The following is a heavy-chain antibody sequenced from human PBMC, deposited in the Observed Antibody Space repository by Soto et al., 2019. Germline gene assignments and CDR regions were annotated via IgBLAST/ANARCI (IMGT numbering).Heavy chain of an antibody. CDR1: GFTFSNYA. CDR2: ISGSGGST. CDR3: AKDYGYSGYDGVNYFDY. V-gene: IGHV3-23*01. D-gene: IGHD5-12*01. J-gene: IGHJ4*02. Sequence: GGSLRLSCVAPGFTFSNYAMSWVRQATGKGLEWVSGISGSGGSTDYADSVKGRFTISRDNSKNTLYLQMNSLRAEDTAVYYCAKDYGYSGYDGVNYFDYWGQGTLVTVSS.